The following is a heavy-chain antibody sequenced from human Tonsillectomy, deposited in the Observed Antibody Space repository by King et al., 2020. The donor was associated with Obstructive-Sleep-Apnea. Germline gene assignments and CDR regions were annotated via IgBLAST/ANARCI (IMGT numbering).Heavy chain of an antibody. Sequence: QLQESGPGLVKPSETLSLTCSVSGGSISTYYWSWIRQPPGKGLEWIGHIYYSGGTNYNPSLKSRVTISVDTSKNQFSLKLSSVTAADTAVYYCARDLSRADSSGNHWYFDLWGRGTLVTVSS. D-gene: IGHD3-22*01. CDR1: GGSISTYY. V-gene: IGHV4-59*01. J-gene: IGHJ2*01. CDR3: ARDLSRADSSGNHWYFDL. CDR2: IYYSGGT.